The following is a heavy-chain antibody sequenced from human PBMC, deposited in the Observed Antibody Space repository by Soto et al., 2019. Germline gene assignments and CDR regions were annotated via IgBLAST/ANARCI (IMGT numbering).Heavy chain of an antibody. CDR3: ARDFGTFYSDSSGSHYRGYSDY. Sequence: ETLSLTCSVSGDSISSSGYYWGWIRQPPGKGLEWIGTIYYSGDTYYNPSLKSRVTISVDTSKNQLSLRLRSVTAADTAVYYCARDFGTFYSDSSGSHYRGYSDYWGQGTQVTVSS. V-gene: IGHV4-39*02. J-gene: IGHJ4*02. CDR1: GDSISSSGYY. CDR2: IYYSGDT. D-gene: IGHD3-22*01.